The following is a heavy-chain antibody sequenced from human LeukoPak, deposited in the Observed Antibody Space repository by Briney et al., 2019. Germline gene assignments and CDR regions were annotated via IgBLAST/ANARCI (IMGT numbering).Heavy chain of an antibody. CDR3: AKDWGDYVGGGWFDP. V-gene: IGHV3-23*01. CDR1: GFTFSSYG. CDR2: ISGSGGST. J-gene: IGHJ5*02. D-gene: IGHD4-17*01. Sequence: GGSLRLSCEASGFTFSSYGMSWVRQAPGKGLEWVSAISGSGGSTYYADSVKGRFTISRDNSKNTLYLQMNSLRAEDTAVYYCAKDWGDYVGGGWFDPWGQGTLVTVSS.